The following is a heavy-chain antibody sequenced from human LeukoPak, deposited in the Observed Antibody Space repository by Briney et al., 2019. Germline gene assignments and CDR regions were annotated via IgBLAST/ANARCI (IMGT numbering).Heavy chain of an antibody. Sequence: GGSLRLSRAASGFTFSSYGMHWVRQAPGKGLEWVAVIWYDGSNKYYADSVKGRFTISRDNSKNTLCLQMNSLRAEDTAVYYCARDPSPSLSSLDYWGQGTLVTVSS. CDR1: GFTFSSYG. CDR2: IWYDGSNK. J-gene: IGHJ4*02. CDR3: ARDPSPSLSSLDY. V-gene: IGHV3-33*01.